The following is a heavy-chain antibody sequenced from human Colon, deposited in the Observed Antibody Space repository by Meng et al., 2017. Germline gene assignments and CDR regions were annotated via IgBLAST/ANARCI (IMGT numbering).Heavy chain of an antibody. Sequence: GGSWRPPCPALGSTFSSNAMSWVGQNPGKGWEWVPAVNGSGGSTYYADSVKGRFTISRDNSKNTLYLQMNSLRAEDTAVYYCAKDRSTPGIEVVGTWGLYWYWGQGTLVTVSS. CDR2: VNGSGGST. V-gene: IGHV3-23*01. CDR3: AKDRSTPGIEVVGTWGLYWY. D-gene: IGHD6-19*01. J-gene: IGHJ4*02. CDR1: GSTFSSNA.